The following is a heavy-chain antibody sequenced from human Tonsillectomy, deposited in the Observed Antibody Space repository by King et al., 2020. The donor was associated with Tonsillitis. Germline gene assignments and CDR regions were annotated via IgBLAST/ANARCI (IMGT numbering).Heavy chain of an antibody. CDR3: ARVVGRLRCHDY. V-gene: IGHV3-7*03. Sequence: VQLVESGGGLVQPGGSLRLSCAASGFTFSSYWMSWVRQAPGKGLEGVANIKQDGSEKYYVDPVKVRFTISRDNANNSLYLQMNSLRAEDTAVYYCARVVGRLRCHDYWGQGTLVTVSS. CDR2: IKQDGSEK. D-gene: IGHD4-17*01. CDR1: GFTFSSYW. J-gene: IGHJ4*02.